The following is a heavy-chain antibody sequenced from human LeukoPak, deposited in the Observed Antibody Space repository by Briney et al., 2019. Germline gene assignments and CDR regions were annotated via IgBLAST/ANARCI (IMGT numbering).Heavy chain of an antibody. Sequence: PGGSLRLSCAASGFTFSSYAMGWVRQAPGKGLEWVSAISGSGGSTYYADSVKGRFTISRDNSKNTLYLQMNSLRAEDTAVYYCAKDLLPYDILTGPVDYWGQGTLVTVSS. CDR1: GFTFSSYA. CDR2: ISGSGGST. CDR3: AKDLLPYDILTGPVDY. V-gene: IGHV3-23*01. D-gene: IGHD3-9*01. J-gene: IGHJ4*02.